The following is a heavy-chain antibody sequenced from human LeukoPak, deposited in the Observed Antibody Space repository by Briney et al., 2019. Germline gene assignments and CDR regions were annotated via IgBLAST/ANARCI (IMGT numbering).Heavy chain of an antibody. D-gene: IGHD1-26*01. J-gene: IGHJ6*03. CDR1: GGTFSTYA. V-gene: IGHV1-69*05. Sequence: SVKVSFKSSGGTFSTYAISWVRQAPGQGLEWMGGIIPIFDTANCAQKFQGRVTITTDESTSTAYMELSSLRSEDTAVYYCARDSSALGSGSYPNYYYYMDGWGKGTTVTVSS. CDR2: IIPIFDTA. CDR3: ARDSSALGSGSYPNYYYYMDG.